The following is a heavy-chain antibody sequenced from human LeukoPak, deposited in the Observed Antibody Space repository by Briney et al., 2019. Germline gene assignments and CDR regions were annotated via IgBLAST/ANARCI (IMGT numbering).Heavy chain of an antibody. Sequence: RGSLKLSCAASGFTFSTYTMNWVRQAPGQGLEWVSSISTSSYIYYADSVMGRFTIAKHNARNSLYLQMTSLRAEDTALYYCARGGGDIPIDYWGQGTLVTVSS. V-gene: IGHV3-21*01. D-gene: IGHD2-21*02. J-gene: IGHJ4*02. CDR3: ARGGGDIPIDY. CDR1: GFTFSTYT. CDR2: ISTSSYI.